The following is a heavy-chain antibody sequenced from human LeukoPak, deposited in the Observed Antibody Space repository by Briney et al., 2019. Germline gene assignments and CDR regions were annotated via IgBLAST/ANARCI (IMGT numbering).Heavy chain of an antibody. CDR2: IWFDGSNE. Sequence: GRSLRLSCAASGFTFSHYGMHWVRQAPGKGLEWVALIWFDGSNEQYVDFVKGRFTISRDNSKNTLHLQMNSLRAEDTAVYYCARSGYGGNNRYFDYWGQGTLVTVSS. J-gene: IGHJ4*02. D-gene: IGHD4-23*01. CDR1: GFTFSHYG. V-gene: IGHV3-33*03. CDR3: ARSGYGGNNRYFDY.